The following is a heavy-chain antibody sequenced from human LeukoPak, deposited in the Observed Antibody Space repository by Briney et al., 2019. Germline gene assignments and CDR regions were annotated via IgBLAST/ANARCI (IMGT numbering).Heavy chain of an antibody. D-gene: IGHD6-19*01. CDR3: ARAPYSSGWYQTDRYYFDY. Sequence: GGSLRLSCAASGFTFSSNYMSWVRQAPGKGLEWVSVIYSGGSTYYADSVKGRFTISRDNSKNTLYLQMNSLRAEDTAVYYCARAPYSSGWYQTDRYYFDYWGQGTLVTVSS. J-gene: IGHJ4*02. V-gene: IGHV3-53*01. CDR2: IYSGGST. CDR1: GFTFSSNY.